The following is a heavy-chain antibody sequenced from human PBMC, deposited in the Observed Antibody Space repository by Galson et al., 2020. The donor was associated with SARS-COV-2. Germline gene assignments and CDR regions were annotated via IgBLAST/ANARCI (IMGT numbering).Heavy chain of an antibody. V-gene: IGHV3-21*01. CDR3: ARSTEIMTTGTI. J-gene: IGHJ4*02. CDR2: ISSSSSYI. D-gene: IGHD4-17*01. Sequence: TGGSLSLSCAASGFTFSSYSMNWVRQAPGKGLEWVSSISSSSSYIYYADSVKGRFTISRDNAKNSLYLQMNSLRAEDTAVYYCARSTEIMTTGTIWGQGTLVTVSS. CDR1: GFTFSSYS.